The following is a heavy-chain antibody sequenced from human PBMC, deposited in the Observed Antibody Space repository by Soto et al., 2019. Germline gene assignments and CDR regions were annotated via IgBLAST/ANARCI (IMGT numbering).Heavy chain of an antibody. CDR2: IIPIFGTA. Sequence: ASVKVSCKASGGTFSSYAISWVRQAPGQGLEWMGGIIPIFGTANYAQKFQGRVTITADESTSTAYMELSSLRSEDTAVYYCARDHPAVAGTSGFDYWGQGTLVTSPQ. V-gene: IGHV1-69*13. CDR3: ARDHPAVAGTSGFDY. D-gene: IGHD6-19*01. CDR1: GGTFSSYA. J-gene: IGHJ4*02.